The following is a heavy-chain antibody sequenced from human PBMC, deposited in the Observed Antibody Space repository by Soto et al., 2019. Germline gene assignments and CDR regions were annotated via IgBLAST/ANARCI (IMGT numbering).Heavy chain of an antibody. V-gene: IGHV3-30-3*01. CDR3: ARESIAAAGPFDY. Sequence: QVQLVESGGGVVQPGRSLRLSCAASGFTFSSYAMHWVRQAPGKGLEWVAVISYDGSNKYYADSVKGRVTISRDNSKNTLYLQMNRLRAEDTAVYYCARESIAAAGPFDYWGQGTLVTVSS. D-gene: IGHD6-13*01. J-gene: IGHJ4*02. CDR1: GFTFSSYA. CDR2: ISYDGSNK.